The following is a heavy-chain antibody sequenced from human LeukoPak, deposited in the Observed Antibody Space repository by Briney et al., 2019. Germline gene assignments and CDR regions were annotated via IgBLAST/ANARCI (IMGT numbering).Heavy chain of an antibody. Sequence: VASVKVSCKASGYTFTSYAISWVRQAPGQGLEWMGGIIPIFGTANYAQKFQGGVTITADESTSTAYMELSSLRSEDTAVYYCARDIAGSGYDSNFDYWGQGTLVTVSS. CDR1: GYTFTSYA. J-gene: IGHJ4*02. CDR2: IIPIFGTA. D-gene: IGHD5-12*01. V-gene: IGHV1-69*13. CDR3: ARDIAGSGYDSNFDY.